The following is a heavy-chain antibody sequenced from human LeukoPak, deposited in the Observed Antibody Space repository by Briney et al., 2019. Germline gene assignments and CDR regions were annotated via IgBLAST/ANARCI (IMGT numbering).Heavy chain of an antibody. CDR3: AKDGYSSGWLSAMDV. D-gene: IGHD6-19*01. Sequence: GGSLILSCAASGFTFSSYAMSWVRQAPGKGLEWVSAISGNGGSTYYADSVKGRFTISRDNSKNTLYLQMNSLRAEDTAVYYCAKDGYSSGWLSAMDVWGQGTTVTVSS. J-gene: IGHJ6*02. CDR1: GFTFSSYA. CDR2: ISGNGGST. V-gene: IGHV3-23*01.